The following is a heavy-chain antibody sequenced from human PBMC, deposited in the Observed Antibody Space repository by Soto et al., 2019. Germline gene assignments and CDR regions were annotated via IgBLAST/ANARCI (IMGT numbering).Heavy chain of an antibody. Sequence: EVQLVQSGGGLVQPGGSLSLSCVGSGFTFTDFYMNWVRQAPGKGLEWVANIRPDGTETNYVESVRGRFTTSRDNAKNSLFLQMNSLRADDTALYYCAVWGGHDYNYWGQGILVTVSS. CDR2: IRPDGTET. J-gene: IGHJ4*02. CDR1: GFTFTDFY. CDR3: AVWGGHDYNY. D-gene: IGHD4-4*01. V-gene: IGHV3-7*03.